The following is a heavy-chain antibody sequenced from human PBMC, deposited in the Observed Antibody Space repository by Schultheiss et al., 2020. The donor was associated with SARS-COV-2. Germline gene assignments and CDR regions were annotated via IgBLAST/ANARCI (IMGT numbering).Heavy chain of an antibody. V-gene: IGHV3-48*03. CDR2: ISSSGSTI. J-gene: IGHJ6*02. CDR1: GFTFSSYE. CDR3: ARDLMSSSWYETYYGMDV. Sequence: GGSLRLSCAASGFTFSSYEMNWVRQAPGKGLEWLSYISSSGSTIHYADSVKGRFTISRDNAKNSVYLQMNSLRAEDTAVYYCARDLMSSSWYETYYGMDVWGQGTTVTVSS. D-gene: IGHD6-13*01.